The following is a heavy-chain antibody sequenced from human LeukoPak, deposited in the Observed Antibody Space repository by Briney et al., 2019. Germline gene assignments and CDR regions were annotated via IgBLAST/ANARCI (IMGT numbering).Heavy chain of an antibody. J-gene: IGHJ4*02. CDR2: ISYDGGNK. CDR1: GFTFSSYA. Sequence: GGSLRLSCTASGFTFSSYAIHWVRQAPGKGLEGVAVISYDGGNKYYADSVRGRFTISRDNSKNTLYLQMNSLRAEDTAVYYCARGGSSSSWYYYFDFWGQGTLVTVSS. D-gene: IGHD6-13*01. CDR3: ARGGSSSSWYYYFDF. V-gene: IGHV3-30-3*01.